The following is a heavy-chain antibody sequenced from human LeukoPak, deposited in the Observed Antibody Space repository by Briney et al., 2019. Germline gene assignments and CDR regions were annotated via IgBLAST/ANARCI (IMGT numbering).Heavy chain of an antibody. CDR1: GFTFSSYA. V-gene: IGHV3-23*01. Sequence: GGSLRLSCAASGFTFSSYAMSWVRQAPGKGLEWVPAISGSGGSTYYADSVKGRFTISRDNSKNTLYLQMNSLRAEDTAVYYCAKDMWYYYGSGSYLGGQGTLVTVSS. CDR3: AKDMWYYYGSGSYL. CDR2: ISGSGGST. D-gene: IGHD3-10*01. J-gene: IGHJ4*02.